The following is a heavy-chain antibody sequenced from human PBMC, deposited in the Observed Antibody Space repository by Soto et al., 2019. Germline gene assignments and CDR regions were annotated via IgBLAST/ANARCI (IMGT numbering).Heavy chain of an antibody. Sequence: QVQLVQSGAEVKKPGSSVKVSCKASGGTFSNYAINWVRQAPGQGLEWMGGIIPLFVTPNYAQKFQGRVTFTAHKSTSTAYMELRSLRSDDTAVYYCARGWETVGTTTPFAYWGQGTLVTVSS. CDR2: IIPLFVTP. J-gene: IGHJ4*02. V-gene: IGHV1-69*06. D-gene: IGHD1-26*01. CDR1: GGTFSNYA. CDR3: ARGWETVGTTTPFAY.